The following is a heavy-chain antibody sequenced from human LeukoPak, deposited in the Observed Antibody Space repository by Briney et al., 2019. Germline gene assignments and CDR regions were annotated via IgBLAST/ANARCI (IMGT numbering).Heavy chain of an antibody. J-gene: IGHJ6*02. CDR1: GFTFRSYW. V-gene: IGHV3-20*01. D-gene: IGHD6-13*01. CDR2: INWNGGST. Sequence: GGSLRLSCAASGFTFRSYWMHWVRQAPGKGLEWVSGINWNGGSTGYADSVKGRFTISRDNAKNSLYLQMNSLRAEDTALYHCARGDFAAAGNSSYYYYGMDVWGQGTTVTVSS. CDR3: ARGDFAAAGNSSYYYYGMDV.